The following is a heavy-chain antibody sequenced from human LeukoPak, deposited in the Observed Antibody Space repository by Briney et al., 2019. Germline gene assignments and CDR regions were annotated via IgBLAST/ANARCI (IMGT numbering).Heavy chain of an antibody. Sequence: GGSLRLSCAASGFTVGSNYMSWVRQAPGKGLEWVSVIYSGGSTYYADSVKGRFTISRDNSKSTLYLQMNSLRAEDTAVYYCASPSEYYDSSGYYSWAFDIWGQGTMVTVSS. V-gene: IGHV3-53*01. J-gene: IGHJ3*02. D-gene: IGHD3-22*01. CDR3: ASPSEYYDSSGYYSWAFDI. CDR1: GFTVGSNY. CDR2: IYSGGST.